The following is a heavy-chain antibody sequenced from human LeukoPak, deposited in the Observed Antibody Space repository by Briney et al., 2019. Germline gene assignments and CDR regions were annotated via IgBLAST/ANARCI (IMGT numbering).Heavy chain of an antibody. CDR3: ARGLRYFDWLYLETYYYYGVDV. CDR1: GYTFTSYD. J-gene: IGHJ6*02. CDR2: MNPNSGNT. V-gene: IGHV1-8*01. D-gene: IGHD3-9*01. Sequence: ASVKVSCKASGYTFTSYDINWVRQATGQGLEWMGWMNPNSGNTGYAQKFQGRVTMTRNTSISTAYMELSSLRSEDTAVYYCARGLRYFDWLYLETYYYYGVDVWGQGTTVTVSS.